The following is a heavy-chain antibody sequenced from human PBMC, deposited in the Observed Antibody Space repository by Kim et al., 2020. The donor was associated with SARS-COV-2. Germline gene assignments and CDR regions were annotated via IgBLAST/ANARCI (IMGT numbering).Heavy chain of an antibody. CDR1: GGSISSGSFY. D-gene: IGHD3-22*01. J-gene: IGHJ4*02. CDR2: IYTSGST. Sequence: SETLSLTCTVSGGSISSGSFYWSWIRQPAGKGLEWIGRIYTSGSTNYNPSLKSRVTISVDTSKNQFSLKLSSVTAADTAVYYCARECDDSSGYYDYWGQGTLVTVSS. CDR3: ARECDDSSGYYDY. V-gene: IGHV4-61*02.